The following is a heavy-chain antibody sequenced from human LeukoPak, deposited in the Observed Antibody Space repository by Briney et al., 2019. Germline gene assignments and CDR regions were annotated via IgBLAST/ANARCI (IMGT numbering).Heavy chain of an antibody. CDR1: GFTVSSNY. Sequence: GGSLRLSCAASGFTVSSNYMSWVRHAPGKGLECGSVIYSGGSTYYADSVKGRFTISRDNSKNTLYLQMNSLRAEDTAVYYCAKRSSAQVAAYDYWGQGTLVTVSS. V-gene: IGHV3-66*01. CDR2: IYSGGST. CDR3: AKRSSAQVAAYDY. D-gene: IGHD5-12*01. J-gene: IGHJ4*02.